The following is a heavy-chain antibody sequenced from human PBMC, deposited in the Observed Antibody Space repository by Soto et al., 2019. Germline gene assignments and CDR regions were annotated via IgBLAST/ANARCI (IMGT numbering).Heavy chain of an antibody. Sequence: EVQLLESGGGLVQPWGSLSLSCAASGFSFRNYAMSWVRQAPGKGLEWFSTLTGSSSNIYYADSVKGRFAISRDNSRNTLYLKMNSLTAEDTAVYYCANGRATYGLLTHDYWGQGTLVTVSS. D-gene: IGHD3-10*01. V-gene: IGHV3-23*01. CDR2: LTGSSSNI. J-gene: IGHJ4*02. CDR1: GFSFRNYA. CDR3: ANGRATYGLLTHDY.